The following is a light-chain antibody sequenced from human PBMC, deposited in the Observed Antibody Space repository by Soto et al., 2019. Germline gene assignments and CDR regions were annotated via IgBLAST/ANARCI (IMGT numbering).Light chain of an antibody. V-gene: IGLV2-14*01. CDR3: FSFATDWTHV. Sequence: ALTQPASVSGSPGQSITISCTGTSSDVGAYNYVSWFQQHPGKAPTLIISEVSNRPSGVSNRFSGSKSGNAASLTISGLQAEDEADYFCFSFATDWTHVFGTGTKVTVL. CDR1: SSDVGAYNY. CDR2: EVS. J-gene: IGLJ1*01.